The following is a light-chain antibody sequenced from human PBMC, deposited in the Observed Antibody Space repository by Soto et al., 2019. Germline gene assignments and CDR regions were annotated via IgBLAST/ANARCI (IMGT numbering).Light chain of an antibody. CDR3: QQYTNWPET. J-gene: IGKJ1*01. CDR1: QSVSSN. Sequence: EIVMTQSPANLSVSPGERATLSCRASQSVSSNLAWYQQKPGQAPRLLIYGASTRATGIPARFSGSGSGTEFTLTISNLQSEDFAVYYCQQYTNWPETFGQGT. CDR2: GAS. V-gene: IGKV3-15*01.